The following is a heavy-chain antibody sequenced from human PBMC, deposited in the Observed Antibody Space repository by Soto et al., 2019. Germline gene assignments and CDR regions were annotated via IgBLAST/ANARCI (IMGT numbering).Heavy chain of an antibody. CDR1: GFSLSPSGVG. CDR3: AHRPYSSGWYGYFQH. J-gene: IGHJ1*01. D-gene: IGHD6-19*01. CDR2: IYWNDDK. Sequence: SGPTLVKPTQTLTLTCTFSGFSLSPSGVGVGWIRQPPGKALEWLALIYWNDDKRYSPSLKSRLTITKDTSKNQVVLTTTYMDPVDTATYYCAHRPYSSGWYGYFQHWGQGTLVTVSS. V-gene: IGHV2-5*01.